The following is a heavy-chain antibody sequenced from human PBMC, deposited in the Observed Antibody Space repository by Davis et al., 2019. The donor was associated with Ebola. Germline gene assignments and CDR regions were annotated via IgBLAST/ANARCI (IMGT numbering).Heavy chain of an antibody. D-gene: IGHD3-22*01. J-gene: IGHJ6*02. Sequence: ASVKVSCKASGYTFSTYAMHWVRQAPGQGLEWMGIINPSGGSTSYAQKFQGRVTMTRDTSTSTVYMELSSLRSEDTAVYYCARGSRRDLTMIVVNYYYGMDVWGQGTTVTVSS. CDR1: GYTFSTYA. CDR2: INPSGGST. CDR3: ARGSRRDLTMIVVNYYYGMDV. V-gene: IGHV1-46*01.